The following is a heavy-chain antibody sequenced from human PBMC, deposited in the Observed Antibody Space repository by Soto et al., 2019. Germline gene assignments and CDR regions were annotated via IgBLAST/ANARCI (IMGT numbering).Heavy chain of an antibody. CDR2: ISGSGGST. V-gene: IGHV3-23*01. J-gene: IGHJ4*02. Sequence: GGSLRLSCAASGFTFSSYAMSWVRQAPGKGLEWVSAISGSGGSTYYADSVKGRFTISRDNSKNTQYLQMNSLRAEDTAVYYCAKADYGDYVSKFDYWGQGTLVTVSS. D-gene: IGHD4-17*01. CDR1: GFTFSSYA. CDR3: AKADYGDYVSKFDY.